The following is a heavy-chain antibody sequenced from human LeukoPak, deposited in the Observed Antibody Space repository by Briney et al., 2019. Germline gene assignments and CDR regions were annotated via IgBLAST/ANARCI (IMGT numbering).Heavy chain of an antibody. J-gene: IGHJ4*02. V-gene: IGHV1-24*01. CDR2: FDPEDGET. Sequence: ASVKVSCKVSGYTLTELSMHWVRQAPGKGLEWMGGFDPEDGETIYAQKFQGRVTMTEDTSTDTAYMELSSLRSEDTAAYYCATPVAGSYRRFDYWGQGTLVTVSS. CDR1: GYTLTELS. CDR3: ATPVAGSYRRFDY. D-gene: IGHD3-16*02.